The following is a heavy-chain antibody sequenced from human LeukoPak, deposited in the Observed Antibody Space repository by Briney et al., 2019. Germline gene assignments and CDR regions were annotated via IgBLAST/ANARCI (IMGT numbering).Heavy chain of an antibody. V-gene: IGHV1-69*05. J-gene: IGHJ5*02. CDR3: ARGPRLVVVPAARTSSNWFDP. CDR2: IIPIFGTA. CDR1: GGTFSSYA. Sequence: SVKVSCKASGGTFSSYAISWVRQAPGQGLEWMGGIIPIFGTANYAQKFQGRVTITTDESTSTAYMELSSLRSEDTAVYYCARGPRLVVVPAARTSSNWFDPWGQGTLDTVSS. D-gene: IGHD2-2*01.